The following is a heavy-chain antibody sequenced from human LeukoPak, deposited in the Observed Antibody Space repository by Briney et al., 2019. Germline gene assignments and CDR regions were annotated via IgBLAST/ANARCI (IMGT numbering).Heavy chain of an antibody. CDR2: INAGNGNT. CDR3: ARDKVYCGGDCYSGWFDP. Sequence: ASVKVSCKASGYTFTSYAMHWVRQAPGQRLEWMGWINAGNGNTKYSQKFQGGVTITRDTSASTAYMELSSLRSEDTAVYYCARDKVYCGGDCYSGWFDPWGQGTLVTVSS. V-gene: IGHV1-3*01. J-gene: IGHJ5*02. CDR1: GYTFTSYA. D-gene: IGHD2-21*02.